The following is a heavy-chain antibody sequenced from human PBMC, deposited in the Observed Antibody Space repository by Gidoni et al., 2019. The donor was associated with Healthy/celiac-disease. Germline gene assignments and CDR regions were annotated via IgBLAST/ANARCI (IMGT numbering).Heavy chain of an antibody. CDR1: GGSFSGYY. D-gene: IGHD1-26*01. CDR2: INHSGST. CDR3: ARGSGNNYYYYYYMDV. Sequence: QVQLQQWGAGLLKPSETLSLTCAVSGGSFSGYYWSWIRQPPGKGLEWIGEINHSGSTNYNPSLKSRVTISVDTSKNQFSLKLSSVTAADTAVYYCARGSGNNYYYYYYMDVWGKGTTVTVSS. J-gene: IGHJ6*03. V-gene: IGHV4-34*01.